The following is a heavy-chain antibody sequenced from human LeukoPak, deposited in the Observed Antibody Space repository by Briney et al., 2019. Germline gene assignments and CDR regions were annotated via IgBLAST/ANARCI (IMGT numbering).Heavy chain of an antibody. CDR3: VRDGAHWDLDY. J-gene: IGHJ4*02. V-gene: IGHV3-30*02. Sequence: GGSLRLSCAASGFSFSTSGMHWIRQAPGKGLEWVAFIQSDGGNEYYADSVKGRFTISRDNSKNTVHLQMNSLRAEDTAMYYCVRDGAHWDLDYWGQGTLVIVSS. CDR2: IQSDGGNE. D-gene: IGHD7-27*01. CDR1: GFSFSTSG.